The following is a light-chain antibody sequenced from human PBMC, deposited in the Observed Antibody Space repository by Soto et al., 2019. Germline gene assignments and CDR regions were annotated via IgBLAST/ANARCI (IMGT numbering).Light chain of an antibody. Sequence: EIVLTQSPATLSLSPGERATLSCRASQSVSSYLAWYQQKPGQAPRLLIYDASNRATGIPARLSGSGSGTDFTLTISSLEPEDFAVYYCHQRSNWPPTFGQGTKVEIK. CDR3: HQRSNWPPT. CDR1: QSVSSY. J-gene: IGKJ1*01. V-gene: IGKV3-11*01. CDR2: DAS.